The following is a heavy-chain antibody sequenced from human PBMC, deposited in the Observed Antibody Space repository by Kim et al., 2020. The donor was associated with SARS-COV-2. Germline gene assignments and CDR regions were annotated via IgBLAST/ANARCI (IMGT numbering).Heavy chain of an antibody. CDR2: MNPNSGNT. CDR3: ARPTMSYYDFWSSEGTISWYFDL. Sequence: ASVKVSCKASGYTFTSYDINWVRQATGQGLEWMGWMNPNSGNTGYAQKFQGRVTMTRNTSISTAYMELSSLRSEDTAVYYCARPTMSYYDFWSSEGTISWYFDLWGRGTLVTVSS. CDR1: GYTFTSYD. J-gene: IGHJ2*01. D-gene: IGHD3-3*01. V-gene: IGHV1-8*01.